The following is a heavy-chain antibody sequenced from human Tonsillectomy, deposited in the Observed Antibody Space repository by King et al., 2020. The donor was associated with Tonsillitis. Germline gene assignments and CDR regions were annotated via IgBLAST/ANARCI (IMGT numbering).Heavy chain of an antibody. V-gene: IGHV1-2*02. CDR1: GYTFTGYY. J-gene: IGHJ5*02. D-gene: IGHD6-13*01. Sequence: VQLVESGAEVKKPGASVKVSCKASGYTFTGYYMHWVRQAPGQGLEGMVLINPNSGGKNYAQKFQGRVTMTRDTSISTAYMELSRLRSDDTAVYYCAGDPGTAAAGTDWFDPWGQGTLVTVSS. CDR3: AGDPGTAAAGTDWFDP. CDR2: INPNSGGK.